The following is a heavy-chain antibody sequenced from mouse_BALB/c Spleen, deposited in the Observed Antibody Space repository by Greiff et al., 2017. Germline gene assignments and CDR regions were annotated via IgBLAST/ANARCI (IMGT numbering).Heavy chain of an antibody. V-gene: IGHV5-6-5*01. CDR1: GFTFSSYG. D-gene: IGHD2-14*01. CDR3: ARSPYYRYDGAFAY. CDR2: INSGGST. Sequence: DVKLVESGGGLVQPGGSLKLSCAASGFTFSSYGMSWVRQTPDKRLELVATINSGGSTYYPDSVKGRFTISRDNARNILYLQMSSLRSEDTAMYYCARSPYYRYDGAFAYWGQGTLVTVSA. J-gene: IGHJ3*01.